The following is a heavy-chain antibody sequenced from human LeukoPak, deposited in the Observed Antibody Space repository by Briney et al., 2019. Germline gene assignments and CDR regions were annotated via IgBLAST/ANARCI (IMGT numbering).Heavy chain of an antibody. Sequence: PSETLSLTCTVSGGSISSGDYYWSWIRQPPGKGLEWIGYIYYSGSTYYNPSLKSRVTISVDTSKNQFSLKLGSVTAADTAVYYCAREGLAGYYYDSSGLNWFDPWGQGTLVTVSS. D-gene: IGHD3-22*01. CDR2: IYYSGST. V-gene: IGHV4-30-4*01. J-gene: IGHJ5*02. CDR1: GGSISSGDYY. CDR3: AREGLAGYYYDSSGLNWFDP.